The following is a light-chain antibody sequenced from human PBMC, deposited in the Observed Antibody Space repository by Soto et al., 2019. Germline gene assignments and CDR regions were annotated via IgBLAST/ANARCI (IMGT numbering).Light chain of an antibody. CDR1: SSNIGSNY. CDR3: ATWDDSLSGAV. V-gene: IGLV1-47*01. Sequence: QSVVTQPPSASGTPGQRVTISCSGSSSNIGSNYVYWYQQLPRTAPKLLIYRNNQRPSGVPDRFSGSKSGTSASLAISGLXXEDEADYYCATWDDSLSGAVFGGGTQLTVL. CDR2: RNN. J-gene: IGLJ7*01.